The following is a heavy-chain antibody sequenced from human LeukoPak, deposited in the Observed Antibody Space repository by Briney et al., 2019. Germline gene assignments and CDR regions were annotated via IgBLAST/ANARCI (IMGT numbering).Heavy chain of an antibody. V-gene: IGHV3-30*01. CDR3: ARVSVFGVVIPPDF. J-gene: IGHJ4*02. CDR1: GFTFSRYA. CDR2: ISSDGNSK. D-gene: IGHD3-3*01. Sequence: GGSLRLSCAASGFTFSRYAIHWVRQAPGKGLEWVAAISSDGNSKYCADSVKGRFTISRDNSKNTLYLQMNSLRAEDTAVYYCARVSVFGVVIPPDFWGQGTLVTVSS.